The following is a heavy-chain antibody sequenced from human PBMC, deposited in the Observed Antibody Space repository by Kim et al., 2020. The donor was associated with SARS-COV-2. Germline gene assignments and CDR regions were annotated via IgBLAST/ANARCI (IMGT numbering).Heavy chain of an antibody. Sequence: GGSLRLSCAASGFTFSSYAMHWVRQAPGKGLEWVAVISYDGSNKYYADSVKGRFTISRDNSKNTLYLQMNSLRAEDTAVYYCARDFVVVVAATFHYYYDMDVWGQGTTVTVSS. CDR2: ISYDGSNK. V-gene: IGHV3-30-3*01. J-gene: IGHJ6*02. D-gene: IGHD2-15*01. CDR3: ARDFVVVVAATFHYYYDMDV. CDR1: GFTFSSYA.